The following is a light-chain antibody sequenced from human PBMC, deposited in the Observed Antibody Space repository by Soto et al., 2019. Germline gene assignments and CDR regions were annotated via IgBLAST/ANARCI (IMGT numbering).Light chain of an antibody. V-gene: IGLV1-40*01. CDR1: SSNIGAGYD. CDR3: KSYDSSLSGSVV. Sequence: QSALTQPPSVSGAPGQRVTISCTGSSSNIGAGYDVHWYQQLPGTAPKLLIYGNSNRPSGVPDRFSGSKSGTSASLAITGLQAEDEADYYCKSYDSSLSGSVVFGGWTKLTVL. J-gene: IGLJ2*01. CDR2: GNS.